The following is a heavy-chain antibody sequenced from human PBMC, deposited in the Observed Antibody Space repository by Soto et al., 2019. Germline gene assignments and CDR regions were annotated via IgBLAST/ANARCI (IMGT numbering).Heavy chain of an antibody. D-gene: IGHD1-1*01. V-gene: IGHV5-51*01. CDR1: GYSFTSYW. CDR3: ARRGSPGKLHSLSYYYYYMDV. J-gene: IGHJ6*03. CDR2: IYPGDSDT. Sequence: GESLKISCKGSGYSFTSYWIGWVRQMPGKGLEWMGIIYPGDSDTRYSPSFQGQVTISADKSISTAYLQWSSLKASGTAMYYCARRGSPGKLHSLSYYYYYMDVWGKGTTVTVSS.